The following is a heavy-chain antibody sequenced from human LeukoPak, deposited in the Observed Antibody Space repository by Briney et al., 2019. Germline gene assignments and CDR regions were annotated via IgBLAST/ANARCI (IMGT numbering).Heavy chain of an antibody. Sequence: GGSLRLSCAASGFTFSSYWMGWLRQAPGKGLEWVANIKPDGNEIYYVDSVKGRFTISRDNAKNSLYLQMNSLRAEDTAVYYCARVELSTSDYWGQGTLVTVSS. J-gene: IGHJ4*02. V-gene: IGHV3-7*01. CDR2: IKPDGNEI. D-gene: IGHD3-16*02. CDR3: ARVELSTSDY. CDR1: GFTFSSYW.